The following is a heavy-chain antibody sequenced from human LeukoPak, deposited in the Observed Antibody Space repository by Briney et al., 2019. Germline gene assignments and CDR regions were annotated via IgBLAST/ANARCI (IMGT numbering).Heavy chain of an antibody. CDR3: ARDSCSSTSCHGGAWFDP. CDR2: ISAYNGNT. Sequence: ASVKVSCKASGYTFTSYGISWVRQAPGQGLEWMGWISAYNGNTNYAQKLQGRVTITTDTSTSTAYMELRSLRSDDTAVYYCARDSCSSTSCHGGAWFDPWGQGTLVTVSS. D-gene: IGHD2-2*01. CDR1: GYTFTSYG. J-gene: IGHJ5*02. V-gene: IGHV1-18*01.